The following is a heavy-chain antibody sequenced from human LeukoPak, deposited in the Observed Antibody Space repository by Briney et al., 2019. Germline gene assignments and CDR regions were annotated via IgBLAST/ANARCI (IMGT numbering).Heavy chain of an antibody. CDR1: GDPISSYY. Sequence: SETLSLTCTVSGDPISSYYWNWVRQPPGKGLEWIGYIYYSGSTNYNPSLKSRVTISVDTSRNQFSLKLSSVTAADTAVYYCALGGFWIVNYWGQGTLVTVSS. J-gene: IGHJ4*02. CDR2: IYYSGST. D-gene: IGHD3-3*01. CDR3: ALGGFWIVNY. V-gene: IGHV4-59*08.